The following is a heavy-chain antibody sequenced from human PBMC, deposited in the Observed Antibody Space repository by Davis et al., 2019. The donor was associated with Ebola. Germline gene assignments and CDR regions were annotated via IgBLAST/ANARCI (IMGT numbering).Heavy chain of an antibody. CDR1: GFTFSSYG. J-gene: IGHJ4*02. CDR3: AREEMATLY. V-gene: IGHV3-30*03. Sequence: PGGSLRLSCAASGFTFSSYGMHWVRQAPGKGLEWVAVISYDGSNKYYADSVKGRFTISRDNSKNTLYLQMNNLRAEDTAVYYCAREEMATLYWGQGTLVTVSS. D-gene: IGHD5-24*01. CDR2: ISYDGSNK.